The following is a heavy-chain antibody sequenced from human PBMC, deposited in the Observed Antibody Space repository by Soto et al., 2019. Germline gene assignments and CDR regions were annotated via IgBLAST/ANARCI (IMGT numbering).Heavy chain of an antibody. D-gene: IGHD2-21*01. CDR2: ISWNSGSI. V-gene: IGHV3-9*01. CDR3: VRDHIYAFDI. J-gene: IGHJ3*02. Sequence: GGSLRLSCAASGFTFDDYAMHWVRQAPGKGLEWVSCISWNSGSIDYADSVKGRFTISRDNAKNSLYLQMNSLRAEDTAVYYCVRDHIYAFDIWGQGTMVTVSS. CDR1: GFTFDDYA.